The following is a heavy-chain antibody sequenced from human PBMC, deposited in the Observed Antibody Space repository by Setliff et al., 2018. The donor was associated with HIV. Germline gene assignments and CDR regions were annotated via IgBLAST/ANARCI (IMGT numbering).Heavy chain of an antibody. V-gene: IGHV4-59*11. J-gene: IGHJ6*03. CDR2: IYDSGIT. CDR3: ARDLVAAGFRQEYYYYMDV. Sequence: LSLTCTVSGGSISSHYWSWIRQPPGKGLEWIGYIYDSGITNYNPSLRSRVTISIDTPKNQFSLKLRSVTAADTAVYYCARDLVAAGFRQEYYYYMDVWGKGTTVTVSS. D-gene: IGHD6-13*01. CDR1: GGSISSHY.